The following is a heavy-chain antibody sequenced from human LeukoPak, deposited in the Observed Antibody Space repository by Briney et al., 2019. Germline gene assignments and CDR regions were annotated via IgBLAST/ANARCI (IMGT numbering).Heavy chain of an antibody. J-gene: IGHJ4*02. V-gene: IGHV4-39*07. Sequence: SETLSLTCTVSGGSISSSSYYWGWIRQPPGKGLEWIGSIYYSGSTYYNPSLKSRVTLSVDTSKNQFSLRLSSVTAADTAIYYCARGAYCSSINCYGFDYWGQGTKVTASS. CDR3: ARGAYCSSINCYGFDY. D-gene: IGHD2-2*01. CDR1: GGSISSSSYY. CDR2: IYYSGST.